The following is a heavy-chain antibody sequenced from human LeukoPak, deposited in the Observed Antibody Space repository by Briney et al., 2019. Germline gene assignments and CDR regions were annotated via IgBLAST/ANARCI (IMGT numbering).Heavy chain of an antibody. V-gene: IGHV4-59*01. Sequence: SETLSLTCTVSGGSINNYYWSWIWQPPGRGLEWIGYVYYTGSTNYNASLKSRVTISVDTSRNQFSLKLSSVTAADTAVYYCARFSTMLDYWGQGTLVAVSS. CDR2: VYYTGST. D-gene: IGHD5-24*01. CDR3: ARFSTMLDY. J-gene: IGHJ4*02. CDR1: GGSINNYY.